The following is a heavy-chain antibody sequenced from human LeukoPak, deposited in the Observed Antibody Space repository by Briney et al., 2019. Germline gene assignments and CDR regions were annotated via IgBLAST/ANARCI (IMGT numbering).Heavy chain of an antibody. CDR1: GYTFTGYY. J-gene: IGHJ5*02. D-gene: IGHD1-7*01. V-gene: IGHV1-2*02. CDR2: INPNSGGT. Sequence: ASVKVSCKASGYTFTGYYMHWVRQAPGQGLEWMGWINPNSGGTNYAQKFQGRVTMTRDTSISTAYMELSRLRSDDTAVYYCARDLGETWNYPGGWFDPWGQGTLVTVSS. CDR3: ARDLGETWNYPGGWFDP.